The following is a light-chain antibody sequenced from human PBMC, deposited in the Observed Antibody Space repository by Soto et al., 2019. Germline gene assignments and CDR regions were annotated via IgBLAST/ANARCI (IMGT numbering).Light chain of an antibody. CDR2: DAS. Sequence: DIQMTQSPSNLSAAVGDRFTITCRASKIISTWLAWYHQKPGNAPKLLIFDASNLESGVPSRFSGSGYGTEFTLTIDSLHPDDFATYYYKKYNGXSRTCGQGTKV. CDR1: KIISTW. V-gene: IGKV1-5*01. CDR3: KKYNGXSRT. J-gene: IGKJ1*01.